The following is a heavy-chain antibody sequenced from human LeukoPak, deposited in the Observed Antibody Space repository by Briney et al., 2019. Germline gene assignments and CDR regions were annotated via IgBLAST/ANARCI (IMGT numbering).Heavy chain of an antibody. CDR1: GYTFTSYG. D-gene: IGHD3-3*01. Sequence: ASVKVSCKASGYTFTSYGTSWVRQAPGQGLEWMGWISAYNGNTNYAQKLQGRVTMTTDTSTSTAYMELRSLRSDDTAVYYCARLTGERNVLRFLEWSNYYMDVWGKGTTVTVSS. CDR3: ARLTGERNVLRFLEWSNYYMDV. V-gene: IGHV1-18*01. J-gene: IGHJ6*03. CDR2: ISAYNGNT.